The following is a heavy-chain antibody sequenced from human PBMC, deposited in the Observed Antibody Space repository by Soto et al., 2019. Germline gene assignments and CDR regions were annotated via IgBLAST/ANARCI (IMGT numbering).Heavy chain of an antibody. CDR2: IYYSGST. CDR1: GGSISSYY. V-gene: IGHV4-59*01. J-gene: IGHJ4*02. CDR3: ASTRVGAYDSSGDIDY. Sequence: PSETLSLTCTVSGGSISSYYWSWIRQPPGKGLEWIGYIYYSGSTNYNPSLKSRVTISVDTSKNQFSLKLSSVTAADTAVYYCASTRVGAYDSSGDIDYWGQGTLVTVSS. D-gene: IGHD3-22*01.